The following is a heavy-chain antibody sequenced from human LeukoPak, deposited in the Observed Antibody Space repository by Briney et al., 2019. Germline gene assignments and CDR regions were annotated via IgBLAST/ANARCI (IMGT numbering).Heavy chain of an antibody. V-gene: IGHV4-59*01. CDR2: VSDRGGT. CDR3: ARDGGYDRPGIDY. Sequence: PSETLSLTCTVSRGSISSYYWSWLRQSPGKGLEWIGYVSDRGGTNYNPSLKSRATISVDTSKNQFSLKLRSVTAADTAVYYCARDGGYDRPGIDYWGQGTLVTVSS. D-gene: IGHD5-12*01. CDR1: RGSISSYY. J-gene: IGHJ4*02.